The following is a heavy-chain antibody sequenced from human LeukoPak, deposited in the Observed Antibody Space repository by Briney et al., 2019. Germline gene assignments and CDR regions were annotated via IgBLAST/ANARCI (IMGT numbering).Heavy chain of an antibody. CDR2: ISGDGGST. V-gene: IGHV3-43*02. J-gene: IGHJ4*02. Sequence: GGSLRLSCAASGFTFDDYAMHWVRQAPGKGLEWVSLISGDGGSTYYADSVKGRFTISRDNSKNSLYLQMNSLRTEDTALYYCARDPTDSAAAPGLGIDYWGQGTLVTVSS. CDR3: ARDPTDSAAAPGLGIDY. D-gene: IGHD6-13*01. CDR1: GFTFDDYA.